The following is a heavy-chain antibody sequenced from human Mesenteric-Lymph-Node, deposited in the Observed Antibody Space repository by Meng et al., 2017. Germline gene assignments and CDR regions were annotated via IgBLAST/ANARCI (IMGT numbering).Heavy chain of an antibody. Sequence: GGSLRLSCAASGFTFSSYAMSWVRQAPGKGLEWVSDISGSGGFTYYADSVKGRFTISRDNSKNTLYLQMSSLRAEDTAVYYCAKESYNSKPYHFDDWGQGTLVTVSS. D-gene: IGHD6-13*01. J-gene: IGHJ4*02. V-gene: IGHV3-23*01. CDR1: GFTFSSYA. CDR3: AKESYNSKPYHFDD. CDR2: ISGSGGFT.